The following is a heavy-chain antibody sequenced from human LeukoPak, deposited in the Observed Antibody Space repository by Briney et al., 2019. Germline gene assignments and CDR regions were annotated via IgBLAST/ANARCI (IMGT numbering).Heavy chain of an antibody. J-gene: IGHJ4*02. V-gene: IGHV3-9*01. D-gene: IGHD6-19*01. CDR1: GFTFDDYA. Sequence: GGSLRLSCAASGFTFDDYAMHWVRQVPGKGLEWVSSISWNSANIGYADSVKGRFTISRDNAKNSLYLQMDSLRVEDTAFYYCAKDNRRHYTSGPNPDSLHWGQGALVTVSS. CDR2: ISWNSANI. CDR3: AKDNRRHYTSGPNPDSLH.